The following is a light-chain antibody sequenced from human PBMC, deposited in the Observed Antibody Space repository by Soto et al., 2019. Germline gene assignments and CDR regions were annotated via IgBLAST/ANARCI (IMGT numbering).Light chain of an antibody. J-gene: IGLJ1*01. CDR1: SSTIARSF. Sequence: TPGLSVAIWCSGRSSTIARSFIYWYQTVTGTAPQLLIFKNNLRPSGVPDRFSGSKPGPSASLAISGLRLDDEVEFYCAAWDASLSCYAFVPGPKVT. CDR2: KNN. V-gene: IGLV1-47*01. CDR3: AAWDASLSCYA.